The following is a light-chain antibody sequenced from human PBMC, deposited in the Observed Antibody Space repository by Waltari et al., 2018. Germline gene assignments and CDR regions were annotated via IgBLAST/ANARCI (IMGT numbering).Light chain of an antibody. Sequence: EVVLTQSPGTLSLSPGETATLSCRASQSVNSNYLAWYMQKPGLSPKLLIYGASTGATGIPDRFTGSGSGTDFTLTINALEPEDFAVYYCQQYGLSPWTFGQGSKVEI. CDR1: QSVNSNY. CDR3: QQYGLSPWT. J-gene: IGKJ1*01. CDR2: GAS. V-gene: IGKV3-20*01.